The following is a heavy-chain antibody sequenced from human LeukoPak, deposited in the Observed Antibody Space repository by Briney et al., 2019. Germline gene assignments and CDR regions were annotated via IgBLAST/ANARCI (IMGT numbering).Heavy chain of an antibody. CDR2: ISGSGGGT. CDR3: AKERATTTTFDY. J-gene: IGHJ4*02. CDR1: GFTFSTYA. D-gene: IGHD1-26*01. V-gene: IGHV3-23*01. Sequence: GGSLRLSCAASGFTFSTYAMSWVRQAPGKGLEWVSLISGSGGGTYYANSVKGRFTISRDNSKNTLYLQMDSLRTEDAAVYYCAKERATTTTFDYWGQGTLITVSS.